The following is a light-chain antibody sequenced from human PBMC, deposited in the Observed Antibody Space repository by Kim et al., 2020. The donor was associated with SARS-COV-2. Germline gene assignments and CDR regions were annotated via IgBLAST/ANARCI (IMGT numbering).Light chain of an antibody. Sequence: ATINCKSSQTVLNDSRDKNFLAWYQQKPRQPPKLLIYCASTRDSGVPDRFSGSGSATDFTLTISSLQAEDVAVYYCQQYFSSPWTFGQGTKVDIK. J-gene: IGKJ1*01. V-gene: IGKV4-1*01. CDR1: QTVLNDSRDKNF. CDR3: QQYFSSPWT. CDR2: CAS.